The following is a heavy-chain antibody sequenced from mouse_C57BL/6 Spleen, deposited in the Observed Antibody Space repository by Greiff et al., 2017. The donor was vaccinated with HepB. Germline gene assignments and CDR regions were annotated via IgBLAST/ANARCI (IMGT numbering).Heavy chain of an antibody. CDR1: GYSITSGYY. V-gene: IGHV3-6*01. CDR2: ISYDGSN. J-gene: IGHJ2*01. CDR3: ATGVYSSNYGYFDY. Sequence: EVKLQESGPGLVKPSQSLSLTCSVTGYSITSGYYWNWIRQFPGNQLEWMGYISYDGSNNYNPSLKNRISITRDTSKNQFFLKLNSVTTEDTATYYCATGVYSSNYGYFDYWGQGTTLTVSS. D-gene: IGHD2-5*01.